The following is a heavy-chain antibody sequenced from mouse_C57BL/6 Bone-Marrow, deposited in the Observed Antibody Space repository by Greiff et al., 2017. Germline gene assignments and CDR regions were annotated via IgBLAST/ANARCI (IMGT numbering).Heavy chain of an antibody. CDR2: IYPRSGNT. D-gene: IGHD2-2*01. CDR1: GYTFTSYG. Sequence: QVQLQQSGAELARPGASVKLSCKASGYTFTSYGISWVKQRTGQGLEWIGEIYPRSGNTYYNEKFKGKATLTADKSSSTAYMELRSLTSEDSAVDFCARATMVTQFAYWGQGTLVTVSA. V-gene: IGHV1-81*01. CDR3: ARATMVTQFAY. J-gene: IGHJ3*01.